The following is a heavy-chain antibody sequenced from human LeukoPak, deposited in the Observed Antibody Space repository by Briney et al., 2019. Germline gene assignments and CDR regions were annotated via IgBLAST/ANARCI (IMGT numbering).Heavy chain of an antibody. CDR1: GFTFSNYG. V-gene: IGHV3-30*18. CDR2: ISYDGSNK. Sequence: GRSLRLSCAASGFTFSNYGMHWVRQAPGKGLEWVAVISYDGSNKYYADSVKGRFTISRDNSKNTLYLQMNSLRAEDTAVYYCAKAFGWELTDSVDYWGQGTLVTVSS. J-gene: IGHJ4*02. D-gene: IGHD1-26*01. CDR3: AKAFGWELTDSVDY.